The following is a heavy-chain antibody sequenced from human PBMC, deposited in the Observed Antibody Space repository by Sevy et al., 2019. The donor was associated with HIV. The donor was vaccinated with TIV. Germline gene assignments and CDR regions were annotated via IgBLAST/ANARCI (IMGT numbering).Heavy chain of an antibody. J-gene: IGHJ4*02. CDR1: GYTFTGYY. D-gene: IGHD6-19*01. CDR3: ARPGYSSGWDY. V-gene: IGHV1-2*06. CDR2: INPNTGDT. Sequence: ASVKVSCKASGYTFTGYYIHWVRQAPGQGLEWMGRINPNTGDTNYAQNFQGRVTVTRDTSINTAYMELSRLRSENTAVYYRARPGYSSGWDYWGQGTLVTVSS.